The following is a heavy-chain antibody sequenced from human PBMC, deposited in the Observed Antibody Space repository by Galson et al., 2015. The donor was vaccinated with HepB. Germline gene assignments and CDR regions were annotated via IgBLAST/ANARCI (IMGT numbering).Heavy chain of an antibody. J-gene: IGHJ4*02. CDR1: GFTFSSYW. D-gene: IGHD3-22*01. Sequence: SLRLSCAASGFTFSSYWMHWVRQAPGKGLVWVSRINSDGSTTSYADSVKGRFTISRDNAKNTLYLQMNSLRAEDTAVYYCARTFYYDSSGYFVYWGQGTLVTVSS. CDR3: ARTFYYDSSGYFVY. CDR2: INSDGSTT. V-gene: IGHV3-74*01.